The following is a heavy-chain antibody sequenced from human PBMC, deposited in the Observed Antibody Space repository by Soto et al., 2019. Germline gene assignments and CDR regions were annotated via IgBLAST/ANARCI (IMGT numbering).Heavy chain of an antibody. Sequence: GGSLRLSCAASGFTFSSYGMHWVRQAPGKGLEWVTVISYDGSNKYYADSVKGRFTISRDNSKNTLYLQMNSLRAEDTAVYYCADITGTTGDYWGQGTLVTVSS. CDR3: ADITGTTGDY. J-gene: IGHJ4*02. CDR1: GFTFSSYG. D-gene: IGHD1-7*01. V-gene: IGHV3-30*03. CDR2: ISYDGSNK.